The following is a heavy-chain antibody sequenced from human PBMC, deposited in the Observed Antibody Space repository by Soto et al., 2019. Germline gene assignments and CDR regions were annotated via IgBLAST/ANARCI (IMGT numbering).Heavy chain of an antibody. J-gene: IGHJ6*02. CDR2: IIPIFGTA. CDR3: ARDPHQCFGEPIGETTYYYYVMDV. CDR1: GGTFSSYA. D-gene: IGHD3-10*01. V-gene: IGHV1-69*13. Sequence: GASVKVSCKASGGTFSSYAISWVRQAPGQGLEWMGGIIPIFGTANYAQKFQGRVTITADESTSTAYMELSSLRSEDTAVYYCARDPHQCFGEPIGETTYYYYVMDVWGQGTTVTVSS.